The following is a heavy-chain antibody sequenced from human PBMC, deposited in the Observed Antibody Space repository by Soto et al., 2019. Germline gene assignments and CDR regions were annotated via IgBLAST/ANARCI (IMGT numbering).Heavy chain of an antibody. J-gene: IGHJ4*02. CDR2: IYYSGST. CDR3: ASSPAYYYDSSGYSFDY. D-gene: IGHD3-22*01. V-gene: IGHV4-59*01. CDR1: GGSISSYY. Sequence: QVQLQESGPGLVKPSETLSLTCTVSGGSISSYYWSWIRQPPGKGLEWIGYIYYSGSTNYNPSLKSRVTISVDTSKNQFSLKLSSVTAADMAVYYCASSPAYYYDSSGYSFDYWGQGTLVTVSS.